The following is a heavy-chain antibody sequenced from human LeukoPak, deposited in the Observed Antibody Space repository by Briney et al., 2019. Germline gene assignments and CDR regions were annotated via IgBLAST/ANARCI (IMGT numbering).Heavy chain of an antibody. CDR3: ARTLGSGGYGDY. CDR1: GFRFVTYS. J-gene: IGHJ4*02. Sequence: GGSLRVSGVACGFRFVTYSINWVGQAPGKGLEWVASISSSSSYIYYAESVEGRFTISRDNAKNSLYLQMNSLRAEDTAVYYCARTLGSGGYGDYWGQGTLFTVFS. CDR2: ISSSSSYI. D-gene: IGHD6-19*01. V-gene: IGHV3-21*01.